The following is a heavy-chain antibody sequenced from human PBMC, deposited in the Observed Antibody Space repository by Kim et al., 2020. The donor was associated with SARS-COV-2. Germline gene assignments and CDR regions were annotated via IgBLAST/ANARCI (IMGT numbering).Heavy chain of an antibody. D-gene: IGHD6-13*01. J-gene: IGHJ5*02. CDR1: GYTFTGYY. CDR2: INPNSGGT. Sequence: ASVKVSCKASGYTFTGYYMHWVRQAPGQGLEWMGWINPNSGGTNYAQKLQGWVTMTRDTSISAAYMELSRLRSDDTAVYYCARDLSAAGNGGWFDPWGQGTLVTVSS. CDR3: ARDLSAAGNGGWFDP. V-gene: IGHV1-2*04.